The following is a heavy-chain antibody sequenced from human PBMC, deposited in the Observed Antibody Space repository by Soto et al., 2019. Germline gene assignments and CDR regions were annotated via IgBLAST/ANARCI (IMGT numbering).Heavy chain of an antibody. D-gene: IGHD2-21*02. CDR1: GGTFSSYT. V-gene: IGHV1-69*02. CDR2: IIPILGIA. CDR3: ARSITATDAFDI. Sequence: SVKVSCKASGGTFSSYTISWVRQAPGQGLEWMGRIIPILGIANYAQKFQGRVTITADKSTSTAYMELSSLRSEDTAVYYCARSITATDAFDIWGQETMVTVSS. J-gene: IGHJ3*02.